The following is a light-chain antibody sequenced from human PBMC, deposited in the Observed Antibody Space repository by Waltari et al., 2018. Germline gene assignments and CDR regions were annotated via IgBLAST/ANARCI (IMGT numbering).Light chain of an antibody. J-gene: IGKJ3*01. CDR3: QQVHSFPFT. CDR2: GAS. V-gene: IGKV1-12*01. Sequence: DIQMTQSPSSVSASMGDTVTISCRASQDILSWLAWFQQKPGTAPKLLIYGASNLKGGVPSRFSGSGSWTHFTLSISSLHPEDFATYYCQQVHSFPFTFGPGTKVDLK. CDR1: QDILSW.